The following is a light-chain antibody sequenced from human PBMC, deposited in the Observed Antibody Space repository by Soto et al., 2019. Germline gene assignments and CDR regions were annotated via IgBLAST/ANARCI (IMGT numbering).Light chain of an antibody. CDR2: DAS. Sequence: DIQMTQSPSTLSASVGDRVTITCRDSQSISSWLAWYQQKPGKATKLLIYDASSLESGFPSRLRGSGSGTEFTLTISSLQPDDFATYYCQQYNSYWWTFGQRTTLEIK. CDR1: QSISSW. V-gene: IGKV1-5*01. CDR3: QQYNSYWWT. J-gene: IGKJ1*01.